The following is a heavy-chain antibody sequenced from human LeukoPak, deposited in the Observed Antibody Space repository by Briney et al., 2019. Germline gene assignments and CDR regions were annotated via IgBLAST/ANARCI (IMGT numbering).Heavy chain of an antibody. CDR1: GGSISSYY. V-gene: IGHV4-59*01. Sequence: PSETLSLTCTVSGGSISSYYWSWIRQPPGKGLEWIGCIYYSGSTNYNPSFKSRVTISVDTSKNQFSLKLSSVTAADTAVYYCARTTEGGYSYGYFYYYYMDVWGKGTTVTISS. D-gene: IGHD5-18*01. CDR2: IYYSGST. CDR3: ARTTEGGYSYGYFYYYYMDV. J-gene: IGHJ6*03.